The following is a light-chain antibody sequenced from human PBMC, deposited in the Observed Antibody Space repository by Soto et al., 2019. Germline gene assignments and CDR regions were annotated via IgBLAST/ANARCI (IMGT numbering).Light chain of an antibody. V-gene: IGKV3-20*01. CDR1: HSVSSTY. Sequence: EIVLTQSPGTLSLSPGERATLSCRASHSVSSTYLAWYRQKPGQAPRLLIYGASSRATGIPDRFRGSGSGTDFTLTISRLEPEDFAVYYCQQYGSSPPYTFGQGTTLVIK. J-gene: IGKJ2*01. CDR3: QQYGSSPPYT. CDR2: GAS.